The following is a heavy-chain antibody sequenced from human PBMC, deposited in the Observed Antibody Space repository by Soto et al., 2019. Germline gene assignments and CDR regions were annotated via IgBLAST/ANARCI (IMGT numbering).Heavy chain of an antibody. CDR1: GGSISTHY. CDR3: GSNCNWGSLVH. D-gene: IGHD7-27*01. V-gene: IGHV4-59*08. J-gene: IGHJ4*02. Sequence: SEALCLTWTVSGGSISTHYWSWSRQSPGKGLEWIGFIYYGGSTNYNPSLKSRVTISVDTPKNQFSLKLSSVTAADTAVYYCGSNCNWGSLVHWGQGSLVTVS. CDR2: IYYGGST.